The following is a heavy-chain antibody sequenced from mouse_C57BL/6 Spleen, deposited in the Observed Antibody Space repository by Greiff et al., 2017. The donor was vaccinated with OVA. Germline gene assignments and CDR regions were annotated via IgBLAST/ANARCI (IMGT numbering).Heavy chain of an antibody. D-gene: IGHD2-5*01. CDR2: IWRGGST. CDR3: AKIPYYSNYDWYFDV. CDR1: GFSLTSYG. J-gene: IGHJ1*03. V-gene: IGHV2-5*01. Sequence: VKVVESGPGLVQPSQSLSITCTVSGFSLTSYGVHWVRQSPGKGLEWLGVIWRGGSTDYNAAFMSRLSITKDHSKSQVFFKMNSLQADDTAIYYCAKIPYYSNYDWYFDVWGTGTTVTVSS.